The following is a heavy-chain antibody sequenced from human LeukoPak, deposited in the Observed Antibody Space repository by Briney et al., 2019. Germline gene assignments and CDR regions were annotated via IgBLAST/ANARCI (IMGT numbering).Heavy chain of an antibody. J-gene: IGHJ4*02. CDR2: INPNSGGT. CDR3: ARASGGDWSLDY. D-gene: IGHD2-21*02. Sequence: ASVKVSCKASGYTFTGYYMHWVRQAPGQGLEWMGWINPNSGGTNYAQKFQGRVTMTRDTSISTAYMELSRLRSDDTAVYYCARASGGDWSLDYWGQGTLVTVSS. V-gene: IGHV1-2*02. CDR1: GYTFTGYY.